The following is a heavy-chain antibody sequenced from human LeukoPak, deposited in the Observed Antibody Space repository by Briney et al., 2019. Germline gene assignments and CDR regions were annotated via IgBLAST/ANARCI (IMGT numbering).Heavy chain of an antibody. V-gene: IGHV3-7*05. CDR2: IKEDGGEK. CDR3: ARMNTDAFDI. CDR1: GFTFSSYW. J-gene: IGHJ3*02. D-gene: IGHD4-11*01. Sequence: PGGSLRLSCAASGFTFSSYWMTWVRQAPREGLEWVANIKEDGGEKYHVDSVKGRFTISRDNAKNSLHLQMNSLRAEDTAVYYCARMNTDAFDIWGQGTMVTVSS.